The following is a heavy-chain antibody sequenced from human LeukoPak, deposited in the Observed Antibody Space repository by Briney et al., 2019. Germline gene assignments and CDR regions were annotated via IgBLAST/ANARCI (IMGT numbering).Heavy chain of an antibody. D-gene: IGHD4-11*01. Sequence: SETLSLTCTVSGGSISNYYWSWIRQPPGKGLEWIGYISYSGSTNYNPSLTSRVTISVDTPKNQFSLKLSSVTAADTAVYYCAAGYSNYYFDYWGQGTLVTVSS. CDR2: ISYSGST. V-gene: IGHV4-59*01. J-gene: IGHJ4*02. CDR1: GGSISNYY. CDR3: AAGYSNYYFDY.